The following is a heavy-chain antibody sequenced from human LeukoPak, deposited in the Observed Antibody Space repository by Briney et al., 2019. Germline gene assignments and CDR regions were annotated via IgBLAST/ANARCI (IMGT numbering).Heavy chain of an antibody. CDR3: ARGKVGATQPGSY. CDR1: GYTFTGYY. J-gene: IGHJ4*02. D-gene: IGHD1-26*01. V-gene: IGHV1-2*02. CDR2: INPNSGGT. Sequence: ASVKVSCKASGYTFTGYYMHWVRQAPAQGLEWMGWINPNSGGTNYAQKFQGRVTMTRDTSISTAYMELSRLRSDDTAVYYCARGKVGATQPGSYWGQGTLVTVSS.